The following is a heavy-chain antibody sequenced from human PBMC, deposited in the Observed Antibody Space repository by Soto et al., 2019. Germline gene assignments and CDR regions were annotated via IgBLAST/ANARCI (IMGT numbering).Heavy chain of an antibody. Sequence: ASVKVSCKASGYTFNSYYMHWVRQAPGQGLEWMGIINPSGGSTSYAQKFQGRVTMTRDTSTSTVYMELSSLRSEDTAVYYCARDRGRIAARPLYYYGMDVWGQETTVTVSS. CDR2: INPSGGST. CDR3: ARDRGRIAARPLYYYGMDV. D-gene: IGHD6-6*01. CDR1: GYTFNSYY. J-gene: IGHJ6*02. V-gene: IGHV1-46*02.